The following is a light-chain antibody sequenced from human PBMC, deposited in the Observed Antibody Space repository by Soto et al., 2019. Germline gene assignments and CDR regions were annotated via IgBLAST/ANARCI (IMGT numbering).Light chain of an antibody. Sequence: QSALTQPRSVSGSPGQSVTISCTGTSSDVGGYNYVSWYQQHPGKAPKLMIYDVTKRPSGVPDRFSGSKSGNTASLTSSGLQAADEAAYYCCSYAGSSTFRVLFGRRTKLTV. V-gene: IGLV2-11*01. CDR3: CSYAGSSTFRVL. CDR2: DVT. J-gene: IGLJ2*01. CDR1: SSDVGGYNY.